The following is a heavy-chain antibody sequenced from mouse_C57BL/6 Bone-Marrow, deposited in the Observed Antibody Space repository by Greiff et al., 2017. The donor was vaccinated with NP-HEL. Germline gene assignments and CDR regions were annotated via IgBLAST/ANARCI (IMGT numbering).Heavy chain of an antibody. CDR1: GFTFSSYG. Sequence: EVQLQQSGGDLVKPGGSLKLSCAASGFTFSSYGMSWVRQTPDKRLEWVATISSGGSYTYYPDSVKGRFTISRDNAKNTLYLQMSSLKSEDTAMYYCARALYYYGSSSWVAYWGQGTLVTVSA. V-gene: IGHV5-6*01. J-gene: IGHJ3*01. CDR3: ARALYYYGSSSWVAY. D-gene: IGHD1-1*01. CDR2: ISSGGSYT.